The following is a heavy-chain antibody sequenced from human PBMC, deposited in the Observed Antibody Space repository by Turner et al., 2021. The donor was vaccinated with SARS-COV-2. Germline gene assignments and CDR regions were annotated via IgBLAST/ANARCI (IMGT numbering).Heavy chain of an antibody. V-gene: IGHV4-39*01. CDR2: IYYSGST. Sequence: QLPLPESGPGLVKPSGNLSLTCTVSGGSISSSSYYGGWIRQPPGKGLALSGGIYYSGSTYYNPSLKSRVTISVDPSKNQFSLRLSSVTAADTAVYYCARHSPELRGDYFDYWGQGTLVTVSS. J-gene: IGHJ4*02. D-gene: IGHD1-26*01. CDR1: GGSISSSSYY. CDR3: ARHSPELRGDYFDY.